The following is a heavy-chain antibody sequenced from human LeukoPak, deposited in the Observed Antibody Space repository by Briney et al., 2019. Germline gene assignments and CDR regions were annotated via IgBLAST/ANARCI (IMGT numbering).Heavy chain of an antibody. CDR3: AGGKIAAGGDFDY. Sequence: SVKVSCKASGGTFNSYAISWVRQAPGQGLEWMGGIIPIFGTANYAQKFQGRVTITADESTNTAYMELSSLRSEDTAVYYCAGGKIAAGGDFDYWGQGTLVTVSS. CDR2: IIPIFGTA. V-gene: IGHV1-69*01. CDR1: GGTFNSYA. J-gene: IGHJ4*02. D-gene: IGHD6-13*01.